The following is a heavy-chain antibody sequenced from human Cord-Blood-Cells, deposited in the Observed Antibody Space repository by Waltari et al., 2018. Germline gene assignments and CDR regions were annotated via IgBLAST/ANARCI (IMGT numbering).Heavy chain of an antibody. CDR2: IKSKTDGGTT. J-gene: IGHJ4*02. Sequence: EVQMVESGGGLVKPGGSLRLSCAASGFTLCNAWMSWFRQAPGKGLAWVGRIKSKTDGGTTDYAAPVKGRFTISRDDSKNTLYLQMNSLKTEDTAVYYCTTDLDTMVRGVDYWGQGTLVTVSS. D-gene: IGHD3-10*01. CDR3: TTDLDTMVRGVDY. V-gene: IGHV3-15*01. CDR1: GFTLCNAW.